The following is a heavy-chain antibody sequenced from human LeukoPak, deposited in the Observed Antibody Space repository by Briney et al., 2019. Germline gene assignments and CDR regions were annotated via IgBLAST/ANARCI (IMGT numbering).Heavy chain of an antibody. CDR1: GGSFSGYY. D-gene: IGHD5-18*01. Sequence: NSSETLSLTCAVYGGSFSGYYWSWIRQPPGKGLEWIGEINHSGSTNYNPSLKSRVTISVDTSKNQFSLKLSSVTAADTAVYYCARGRRGYSYGPASNFDYWGQGTLVTVSP. J-gene: IGHJ4*02. CDR2: INHSGST. CDR3: ARGRRGYSYGPASNFDY. V-gene: IGHV4-34*01.